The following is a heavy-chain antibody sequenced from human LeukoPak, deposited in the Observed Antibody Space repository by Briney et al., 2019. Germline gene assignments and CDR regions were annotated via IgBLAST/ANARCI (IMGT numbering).Heavy chain of an antibody. CDR1: GFTFSNYW. Sequence: GGSLRLACAASGFTFSNYWMSWVRQAPGKGLEWVANIKEDGSEIYYVDSVKGRFTISRDNTKNSVYLQMNSLRAEDTAVYYCTRQLGGSGSHWGQGTLVTVPS. CDR3: TRQLGGSGSH. CDR2: IKEDGSEI. D-gene: IGHD3-10*01. J-gene: IGHJ4*02. V-gene: IGHV3-7*01.